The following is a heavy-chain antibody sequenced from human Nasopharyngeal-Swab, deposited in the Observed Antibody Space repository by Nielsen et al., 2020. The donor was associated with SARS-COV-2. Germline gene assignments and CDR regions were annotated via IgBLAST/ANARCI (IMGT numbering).Heavy chain of an antibody. Sequence: TLSLTWSVSGGSFSSGGYYWSWIRQHPGKGLEWIGYIYYSGSTYYNPSLKSRVTISVDTSKNQFSLKLSSVTAADTAVYYCARLNGIAAAGTGWFDPWGQGTLVTVSS. CDR1: GGSFSSGGYY. CDR3: ARLNGIAAAGTGWFDP. V-gene: IGHV4-31*02. D-gene: IGHD6-13*01. J-gene: IGHJ5*02. CDR2: IYYSGST.